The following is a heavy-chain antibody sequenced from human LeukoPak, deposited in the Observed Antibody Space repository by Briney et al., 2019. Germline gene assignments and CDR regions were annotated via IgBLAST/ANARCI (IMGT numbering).Heavy chain of an antibody. V-gene: IGHV4-39*07. D-gene: IGHD5-12*01. Sequence: SETLSLTCTVSGGSISSSSYYWGWIRQPPGKGLEWIGSIYYSGSTYYNPSLKSRVTISVDTSKNQFSLKLSSVTAADTAVYYCAREKLYSGYEDAFDIWGQGTMVTVSS. CDR2: IYYSGST. J-gene: IGHJ3*02. CDR3: AREKLYSGYEDAFDI. CDR1: GGSISSSSYY.